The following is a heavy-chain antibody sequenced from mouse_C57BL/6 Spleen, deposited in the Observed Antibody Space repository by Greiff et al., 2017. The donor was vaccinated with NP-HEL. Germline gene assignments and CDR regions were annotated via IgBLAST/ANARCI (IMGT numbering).Heavy chain of an antibody. CDR1: GFTFSDYG. CDR2: ISSGSSTI. CDR3: AIVYDYLYAMDY. V-gene: IGHV5-17*01. J-gene: IGHJ4*01. Sequence: EVKLMESGGGLVKPGGSLKLSCAASGFTFSDYGMHWVRQAPEKGLEWVAYISSGSSTIYYADTVKGRSTISRDNAKNTLFLQMTSLRSEDTAMYYCAIVYDYLYAMDYWGQGTSVTVSS. D-gene: IGHD2-4*01.